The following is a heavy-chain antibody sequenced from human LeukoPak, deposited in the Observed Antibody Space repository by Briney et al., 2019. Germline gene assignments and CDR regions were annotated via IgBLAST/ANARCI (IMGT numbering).Heavy chain of an antibody. CDR1: GFTFSNYW. Sequence: GGSLRLSCAASGFTFSNYWMSWVRQAPGKGLEWVANKKQDGSEKYYVDSVKGRFTISRDNAKNSLYLQMKSLRADDTAVYYCAKDRCSNGIGCYYYYMDVWGKGTTVTISS. D-gene: IGHD2-8*01. CDR2: KKQDGSEK. J-gene: IGHJ6*03. V-gene: IGHV3-7*01. CDR3: AKDRCSNGIGCYYYYMDV.